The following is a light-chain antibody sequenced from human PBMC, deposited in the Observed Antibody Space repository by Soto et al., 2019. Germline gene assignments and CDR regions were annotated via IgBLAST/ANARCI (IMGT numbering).Light chain of an antibody. J-gene: IGKJ2*01. CDR2: GAS. V-gene: IGKV3-20*01. Sequence: EIVLTQSPGTLSLSPGERVTLSCRASQSVSSSYLAWYQQKPAQAPSLLIYGASNRATGIPDRFSGSGSGTDFTLTISRLEPEDFAVDYYQQYGGSPPYNFGQGTKLEIK. CDR3: QQYGGSPPYN. CDR1: QSVSSSY.